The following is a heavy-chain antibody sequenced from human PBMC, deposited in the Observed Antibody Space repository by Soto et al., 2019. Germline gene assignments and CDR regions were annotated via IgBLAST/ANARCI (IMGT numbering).Heavy chain of an antibody. CDR3: ARGRGGWFINQLLNAFDI. Sequence: PSETMDLTSTVSGGSIRSGGYYWSWIRQHPGKGLEWIGYIYYSGSTYYNPSLKSRVTISVDTSKNQFSLKLSSVTAADTAVYYCARGRGGWFINQLLNAFDIGGQGTMVTVSS. J-gene: IGHJ3*02. D-gene: IGHD2-2*01. CDR2: IYYSGST. V-gene: IGHV4-31*03. CDR1: GGSIRSGGYY.